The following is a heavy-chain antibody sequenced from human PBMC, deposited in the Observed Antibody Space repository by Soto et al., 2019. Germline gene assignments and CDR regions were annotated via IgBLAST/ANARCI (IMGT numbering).Heavy chain of an antibody. CDR2: ISYDGSNK. J-gene: IGHJ4*02. Sequence: ESGGGVVQPGRSLRLSCAASGFTFSSYAMHWVRQAPGKGLEWVAVISYDGSNKYYADSVKGRFTISRDNSKNTLYLQMNSLRAEDTAVYYCARGMGATTPLFDYWGQGTLVTVSS. D-gene: IGHD1-26*01. V-gene: IGHV3-30-3*01. CDR1: GFTFSSYA. CDR3: ARGMGATTPLFDY.